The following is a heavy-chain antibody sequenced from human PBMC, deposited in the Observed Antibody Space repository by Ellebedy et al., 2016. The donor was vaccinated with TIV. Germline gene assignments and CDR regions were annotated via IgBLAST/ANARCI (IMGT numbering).Heavy chain of an antibody. V-gene: IGHV3-7*01. CDR2: IRHDASEK. CDR3: ARDRGGQYSSDGYYDAFDI. Sequence: GGSLRLSCAASGFTFSTYWMTWVRQAPGKGLEWVANIRHDASEKYYVDSVKGRFTISRDNAKNSLFLQMNSLRAEDTAVYYCARDRGGQYSSDGYYDAFDIWGQGTMVTVS. D-gene: IGHD3-22*01. J-gene: IGHJ3*02. CDR1: GFTFSTYW.